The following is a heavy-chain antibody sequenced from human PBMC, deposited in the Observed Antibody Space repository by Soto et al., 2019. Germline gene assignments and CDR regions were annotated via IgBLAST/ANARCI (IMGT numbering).Heavy chain of an antibody. Sequence: GGSLRLSCAASGFTFSSYAMSWVRQAPGKGLEWVSAISGSGGSTYYADSVKGRFTISRDNSKNTLYLQMNSLRAEDTAVYYCAKGRPGIAAAGPISFFEYWGQGTLVTVSS. D-gene: IGHD6-13*01. CDR3: AKGRPGIAAAGPISFFEY. J-gene: IGHJ4*02. V-gene: IGHV3-23*01. CDR2: ISGSGGST. CDR1: GFTFSSYA.